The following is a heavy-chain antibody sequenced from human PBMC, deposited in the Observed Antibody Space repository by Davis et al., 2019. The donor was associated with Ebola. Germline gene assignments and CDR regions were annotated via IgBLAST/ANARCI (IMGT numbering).Heavy chain of an antibody. J-gene: IGHJ5*02. CDR3: ARGGVGGIAAGYNWFDP. V-gene: IGHV4-59*01. Sequence: SETLSLTCTVPGGSISSYYWSWIRQPPGKGLEWIGYIYYSGSTNYNPSLKSRVTISVDTSKNQFSLKLSSVTAADTAIYYCARGGVGGIAAGYNWFDPWGQGTLVTVSS. D-gene: IGHD6-13*01. CDR1: GGSISSYY. CDR2: IYYSGST.